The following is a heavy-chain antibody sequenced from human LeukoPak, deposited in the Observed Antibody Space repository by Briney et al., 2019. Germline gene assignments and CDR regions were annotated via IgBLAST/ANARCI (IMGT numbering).Heavy chain of an antibody. CDR2: IYYSGST. J-gene: IGHJ4*02. D-gene: IGHD3-16*02. CDR3: ARVGGSDYVWGSYREPFFDY. V-gene: IGHV4-59*01. CDR1: GGSISSYY. Sequence: SETLSLTCTVSGGSISSYYWSWIRQPPGKGLEWIGYIYYSGSTNYNPSLKSRVTISVDTSKNQFSLKLSSVTAADTAVYYCARVGGSDYVWGSYREPFFDYWGQGTLVTVSS.